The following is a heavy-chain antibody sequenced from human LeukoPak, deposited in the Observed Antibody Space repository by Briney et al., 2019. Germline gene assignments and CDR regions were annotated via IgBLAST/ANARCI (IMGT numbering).Heavy chain of an antibody. V-gene: IGHV1-2*06. J-gene: IGHJ3*02. CDR2: INPNSGGT. D-gene: IGHD1-26*01. Sequence: ASVKVSFKASGYTFTAYYIHWLRQAPGQGLEWMGRINPNSGGTNYAQKFQGRVTMTRDTSISTAYMELSRLRSDDTAVYYCAREGAIDSGSHYAFDIWGQGSMVTASS. CDR3: AREGAIDSGSHYAFDI. CDR1: GYTFTAYY.